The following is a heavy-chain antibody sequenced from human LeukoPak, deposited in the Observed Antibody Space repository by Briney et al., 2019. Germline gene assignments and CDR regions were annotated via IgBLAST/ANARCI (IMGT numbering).Heavy chain of an antibody. J-gene: IGHJ4*02. CDR3: TTDGVGVEGATYDN. Sequence: PGGSLRLSCAASGFTFSYAWMTWVRQAPGKGLEWVGRIKSKSDGGTTDYAAAVKGRFTISTDDSKNTLYLQMNSLKTEDTAVYYCTTDGVGVEGATYDNWGQGTLVSVSS. D-gene: IGHD1-26*01. V-gene: IGHV3-15*01. CDR1: GFTFSYAW. CDR2: IKSKSDGGTT.